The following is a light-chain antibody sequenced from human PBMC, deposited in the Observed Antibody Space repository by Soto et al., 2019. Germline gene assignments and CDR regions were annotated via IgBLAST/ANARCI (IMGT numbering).Light chain of an antibody. CDR2: DAS. CDR3: QQRGNWPWLT. J-gene: IGKJ4*01. V-gene: IGKV3-11*01. CDR1: RSVNNY. Sequence: EIVLRQSPGTLSLSPGARATLSCGASRSVNNYLAWYQQRPDQAPRLLIYDASNRATGIPARFSGSGSGTDFTLTISSLEPEDSAVYYCQQRGNWPWLTVGGGTRVEIK.